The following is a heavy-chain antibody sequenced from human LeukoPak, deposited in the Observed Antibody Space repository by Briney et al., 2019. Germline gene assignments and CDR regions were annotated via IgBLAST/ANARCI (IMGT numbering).Heavy chain of an antibody. J-gene: IGHJ6*02. CDR1: GGSISSYY. D-gene: IGHD6-13*01. Sequence: SETLSLTWTVSGGSISSYYWSWIRQPPGKGLEWIGYIYYSGSTNYNPSLKSRVTISVDTSKNQFSLKLSSVTAADTAVYYCARGYGSSRYYYYYGMDVWGQGTTVTVSS. CDR2: IYYSGST. CDR3: ARGYGSSRYYYYYGMDV. V-gene: IGHV4-59*01.